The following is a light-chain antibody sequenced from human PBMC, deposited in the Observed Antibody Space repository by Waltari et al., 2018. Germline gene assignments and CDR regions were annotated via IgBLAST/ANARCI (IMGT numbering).Light chain of an antibody. Sequence: EIVLTQSPGTLSLSPGERASLSCRASQSLSSSYLAWYQQKPGQAPRLLIYGASNRATGIPDRFSGSGSGTDFTLTISRLEPEDFAVYYCQQHHYLLSFGPGTKVDI. CDR2: GAS. CDR1: QSLSSSY. J-gene: IGKJ3*01. CDR3: QQHHYLLS. V-gene: IGKV3-20*01.